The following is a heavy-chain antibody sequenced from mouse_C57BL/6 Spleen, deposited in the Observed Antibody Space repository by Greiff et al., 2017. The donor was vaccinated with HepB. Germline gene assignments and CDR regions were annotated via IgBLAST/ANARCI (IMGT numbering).Heavy chain of an antibody. D-gene: IGHD1-1*01. CDR3: ARDVTTVVAPDY. Sequence: EVMLVESGGGLVKPGGSLKLSCAASGFSFSDYGMHWVRQAPEKGLEWVAYISSGSSTIYYADTVKGRVTISRDNAKNTLFLQMTSLRSEDTAMYYCARDVTTVVAPDYWGQGTTLTVSS. CDR2: ISSGSSTI. J-gene: IGHJ2*01. CDR1: GFSFSDYG. V-gene: IGHV5-17*01.